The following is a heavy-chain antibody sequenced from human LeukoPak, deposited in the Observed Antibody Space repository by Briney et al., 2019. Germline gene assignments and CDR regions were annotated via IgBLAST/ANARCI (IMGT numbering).Heavy chain of an antibody. Sequence: GASVKVSCKASGYTFTGYYMHWVRQAPGQGREWMGWINPNSGGTNYAQKFQGRVTMTRDTSISTAYMELSRLRSDDTAVYYCARVRKVVAAADYWGQGTLVTVSS. V-gene: IGHV1-2*02. J-gene: IGHJ4*02. CDR2: INPNSGGT. CDR3: ARVRKVVAAADY. CDR1: GYTFTGYY. D-gene: IGHD2-15*01.